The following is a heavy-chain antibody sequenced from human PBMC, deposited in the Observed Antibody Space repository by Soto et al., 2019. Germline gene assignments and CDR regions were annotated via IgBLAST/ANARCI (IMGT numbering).Heavy chain of an antibody. CDR3: ARVGSGYDLAPVLGWFDP. CDR2: IIPIFGTA. D-gene: IGHD5-12*01. CDR1: GGTFSSYA. Sequence: ASVKVSCKASGGTFSSYAISWVRQAPGQGLEWMGGIIPIFGTANYAQKFQGRVTITADESTSTAYMELSSLRSEDTAVYYCARVGSGYDLAPVLGWFDPWGQGTLVTVSS. J-gene: IGHJ5*02. V-gene: IGHV1-69*13.